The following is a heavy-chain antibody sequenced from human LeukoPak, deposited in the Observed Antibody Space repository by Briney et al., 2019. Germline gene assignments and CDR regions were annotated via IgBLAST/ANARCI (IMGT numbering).Heavy chain of an antibody. D-gene: IGHD2-2*01. CDR1: GFTFSSYS. J-gene: IGHJ5*02. V-gene: IGHV3-21*01. CDR3: ARARLYCSSTSCPNQGFDP. Sequence: TGGSLRLSCAASGFTFSSYSMNWVRQAPGKGLEWVSSISSSSSYKYYADSVKGRFTISRDNAKNSLYLQMSSLRAEDTAVYYCARARLYCSSTSCPNQGFDPWGQGTLVTVSS. CDR2: ISSSSSYK.